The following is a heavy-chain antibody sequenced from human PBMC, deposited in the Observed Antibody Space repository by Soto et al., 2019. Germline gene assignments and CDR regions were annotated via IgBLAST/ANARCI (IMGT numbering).Heavy chain of an antibody. V-gene: IGHV3-23*01. CDR3: AKDLRGPEAGTWYFDL. CDR1: GLTFGRYT. J-gene: IGHJ2*01. D-gene: IGHD6-13*01. Sequence: EVQLLESGGGLVQPGGSLRLACAASGLTFGRYTMGWFRRAPGKGLEWVSAIIASGVITYYADSVKGRFTISRDNSNNTVYLQMNSLRAEDTAVYYCAKDLRGPEAGTWYFDLWGWGTLVTVSS. CDR2: IIASGVIT.